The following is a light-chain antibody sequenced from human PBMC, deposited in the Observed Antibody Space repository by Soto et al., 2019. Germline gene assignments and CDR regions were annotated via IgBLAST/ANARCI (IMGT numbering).Light chain of an antibody. J-gene: IGKJ5*01. V-gene: IGKV1-39*01. CDR3: QQSYSTPSIT. Sequence: DIQVTQSPSSVSASVRDRVTITCRASQSISSYLNWYQQKPGKAPKLLIYAASSLQSGVPSRFSGSGSGTDFTLTISSLQPEDFATYYCQQSYSTPSITFGQGTRLEIK. CDR1: QSISSY. CDR2: AAS.